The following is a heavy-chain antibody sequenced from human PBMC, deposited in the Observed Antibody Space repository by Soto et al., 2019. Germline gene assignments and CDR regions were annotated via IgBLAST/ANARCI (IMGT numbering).Heavy chain of an antibody. D-gene: IGHD3-22*01. CDR1: GGSISSGGYY. CDR3: ARTYYDNWFDP. V-gene: IGHV4-31*03. CDR2: IYYSGST. J-gene: IGHJ5*02. Sequence: PSETLSLTCTFSGGSISSGGYYWSWIRQHPGKGLEWIGYIYYSGSTYYNPSLKSRVTISVDTSKNQFSLKLSSVTAADTAVYYCARTYYDNWFDPWGQGTLVTVSS.